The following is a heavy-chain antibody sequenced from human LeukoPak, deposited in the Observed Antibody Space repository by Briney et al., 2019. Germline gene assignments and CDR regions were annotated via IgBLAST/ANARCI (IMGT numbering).Heavy chain of an antibody. Sequence: GGSLRLSCAASGFTFSSYGMHWVRQAPGKGLEWVAFIRYDGSNKYYADSVKGRFTISRDNSKNTLYLQMNSLRAEDTAVYYCARGGMYGDYEVRDDYWGQGTLVTVSS. CDR3: ARGGMYGDYEVRDDY. CDR2: IRYDGSNK. D-gene: IGHD4-17*01. V-gene: IGHV3-30*02. J-gene: IGHJ4*02. CDR1: GFTFSSYG.